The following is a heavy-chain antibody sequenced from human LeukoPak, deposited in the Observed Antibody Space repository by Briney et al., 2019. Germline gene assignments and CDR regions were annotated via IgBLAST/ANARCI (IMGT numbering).Heavy chain of an antibody. CDR2: IYTSGST. V-gene: IGHV4-4*07. D-gene: IGHD3-22*01. CDR3: ARGRIDYYDSSNWFDP. CDR1: GGSISSCY. J-gene: IGHJ5*02. Sequence: SETLSLTCTVSGGSISSCYWSWIRQPAGKGLEWIGRIYTSGSTNYNPSLKSRVTISVDTSKNQFSLKLSSVTAADTAVYCCARGRIDYYDSSNWFDPWGQGTLVTVSS.